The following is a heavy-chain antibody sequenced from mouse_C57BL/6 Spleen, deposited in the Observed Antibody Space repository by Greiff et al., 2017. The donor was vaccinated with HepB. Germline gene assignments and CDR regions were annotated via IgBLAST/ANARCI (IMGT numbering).Heavy chain of an antibody. V-gene: IGHV1-80*01. CDR3: ARHDDYDGYYAMDY. Sequence: QVQLQQSGAELVKPGASVKISCKASGYAFSSYWMNWVKQRPGKGLEWIGQIYPGDGDTNYNGKFKGKATLTADKSSSTAYMQLSSLTSEDSAVYFGARHDDYDGYYAMDYWGQGTSVTVSS. J-gene: IGHJ4*01. D-gene: IGHD2-4*01. CDR2: IYPGDGDT. CDR1: GYAFSSYW.